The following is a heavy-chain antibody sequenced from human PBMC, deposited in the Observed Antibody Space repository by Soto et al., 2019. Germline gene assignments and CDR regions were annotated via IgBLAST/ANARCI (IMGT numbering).Heavy chain of an antibody. V-gene: IGHV3-74*01. CDR2: ASPDGTST. CDR1: GFTFSSFW. J-gene: IGHJ5*02. CDR3: TRHGSGDYFLFDP. D-gene: IGHD4-17*01. Sequence: EVQLVASGGGLVQPGGCLRLSCAASGFTFSSFWMHWVRQAPGKGLEWVSRASPDGTSTSYADSVKGRFTISRDNAKNTLFMQMNNLRAEDTAVYYCTRHGSGDYFLFDPWGQGTLVTVSS.